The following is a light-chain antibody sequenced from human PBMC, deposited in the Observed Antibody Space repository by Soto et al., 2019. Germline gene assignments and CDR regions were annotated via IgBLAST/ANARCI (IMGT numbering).Light chain of an antibody. CDR2: AAS. J-gene: IGKJ2*01. Sequence: EIVLTQSPGTLSLSPGERATLSCRASQSISSSYLAWYQQKPGQATRLLIYAASSRATGIPDRFSGSGSGTEFTLTISRLEPEDVSVYYCQQYGSSSYTFGQGTQLEIK. V-gene: IGKV3-20*01. CDR3: QQYGSSSYT. CDR1: QSISSSY.